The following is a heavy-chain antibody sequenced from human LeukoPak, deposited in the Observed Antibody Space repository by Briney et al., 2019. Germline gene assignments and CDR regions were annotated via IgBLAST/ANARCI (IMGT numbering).Heavy chain of an antibody. V-gene: IGHV1-69*04. CDR3: ARAATGSQDNAFDI. Sequence: SVKVSCKASGGTFSSYAISWVRQAPGQGLEWMGRIIPILGIANYAQKFQGRVTITADKSTSTAYMELSSLRSEDTAVYYCARAATGSQDNAFDIWGQGAMVTVSS. CDR1: GGTFSSYA. D-gene: IGHD3-10*01. J-gene: IGHJ3*02. CDR2: IIPILGIA.